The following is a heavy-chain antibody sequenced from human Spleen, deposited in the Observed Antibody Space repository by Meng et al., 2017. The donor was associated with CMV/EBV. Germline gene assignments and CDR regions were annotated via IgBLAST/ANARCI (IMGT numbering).Heavy chain of an antibody. D-gene: IGHD2/OR15-2a*01. CDR3: AGASTLAHVVGY. Sequence: QVQLQQYGAGVKKPAASVNLTCNSSGESLTRTSFSWVRQAPGKGLEWMGWISAYNSTTNHAHQFHRTLISITATPTNIAYMQLWTTTSDAAADYYSAGASTLAHVVGYWGQGTLVTVSS. CDR2: ISAYNSTT. V-gene: IGHV1-18*01. J-gene: IGHJ4*02. CDR1: GESLTRTS.